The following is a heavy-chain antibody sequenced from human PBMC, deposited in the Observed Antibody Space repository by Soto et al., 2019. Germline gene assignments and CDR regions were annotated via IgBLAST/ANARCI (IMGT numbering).Heavy chain of an antibody. CDR3: TTDYSLLGGREVATIKDGFDY. D-gene: IGHD5-12*01. CDR1: GFTFSNAW. Sequence: EVQLVESGGGLVKPGGSLRLSCAASGFTFSNAWMNWVRQAPGKGLEWVGRIKSKTDGGTTDYAAPVKGRFTISRDDSKNTLYLQMNSLKTEDTAVYYCTTDYSLLGGREVATIKDGFDYWGQGTLVTVSS. CDR2: IKSKTDGGTT. V-gene: IGHV3-15*07. J-gene: IGHJ4*02.